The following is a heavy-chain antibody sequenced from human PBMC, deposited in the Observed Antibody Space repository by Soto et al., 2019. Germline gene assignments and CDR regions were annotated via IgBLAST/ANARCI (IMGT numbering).Heavy chain of an antibody. J-gene: IGHJ6*02. V-gene: IGHV5-51*01. Sequence: GESLKISCKCSGYSFTSYWIGWVLQMPVKGLEGIGIIYPGDSDTRYSPSFQDQVTISADKSISTAYLQWSSLKASDTAMYYCARLTGLMGGMDVWGQGTMVTVSS. D-gene: IGHD3-16*01. CDR2: IYPGDSDT. CDR1: GYSFTSYW. CDR3: ARLTGLMGGMDV.